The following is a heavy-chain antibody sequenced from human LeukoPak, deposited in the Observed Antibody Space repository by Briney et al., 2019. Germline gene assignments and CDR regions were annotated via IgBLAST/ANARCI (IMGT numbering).Heavy chain of an antibody. V-gene: IGHV3-21*01. Sequence: GGSLRLSCAGSGFTFSSYSMNWVRQAPGKGLEWVSSISSSSSYTYYADSVKGRFTTSRYNAKNSLYLQMNSLRADDTAVYYCAREGWENWGQGTLVTVSS. J-gene: IGHJ4*01. CDR1: GFTFSSYS. D-gene: IGHD6-19*01. CDR2: ISSSSSYT. CDR3: AREGWEN.